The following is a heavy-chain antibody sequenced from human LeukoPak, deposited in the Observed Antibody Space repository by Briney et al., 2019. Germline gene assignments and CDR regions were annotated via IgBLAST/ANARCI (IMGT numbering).Heavy chain of an antibody. V-gene: IGHV4-30-4*01. D-gene: IGHD2-21*01. J-gene: IGHJ2*01. CDR2: IYYSGST. Sequence: PSGTLSLTCTVSGGSISSGDYYWSWIRQPPGKGLEWIGYIYYSGSTYYNPSLKSRVTISVDTSKNQFSLKLSSVTAADTAMYYCARDLGGDYYATPTPFDLWGRGTLVTVSS. CDR3: ARDLGGDYYATPTPFDL. CDR1: GGSISSGDYY.